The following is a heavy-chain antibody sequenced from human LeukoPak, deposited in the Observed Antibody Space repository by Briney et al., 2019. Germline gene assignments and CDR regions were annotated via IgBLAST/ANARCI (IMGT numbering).Heavy chain of an antibody. V-gene: IGHV3-33*08. Sequence: GGSLRLSCAASGFTFSDYYMSWIRQAPGKGLEWVAVIWYDGSNKYYADSVKGRFTISRDNSKNTLYLQMNSLRAEDTAVYYCARDQITMVRGVIPLDYWGQGTLVTVSS. CDR2: IWYDGSNK. D-gene: IGHD3-10*01. CDR3: ARDQITMVRGVIPLDY. CDR1: GFTFSDYY. J-gene: IGHJ4*02.